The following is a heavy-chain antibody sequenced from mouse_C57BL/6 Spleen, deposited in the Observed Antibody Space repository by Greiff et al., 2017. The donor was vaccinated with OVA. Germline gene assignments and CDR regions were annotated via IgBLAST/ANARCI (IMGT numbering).Heavy chain of an antibody. J-gene: IGHJ2*01. CDR2: IDPSDSET. CDR3: ARSGGYDGGGFDY. D-gene: IGHD2-2*01. CDR1: GYTFTSYW. V-gene: IGHV1-52*01. Sequence: QVQLQQPGAELVRPGSSVKLSCKASGYTFTSYWMHWVKQRPIQGLEWIGNIDPSDSETHYNQKFKDKATLTVDKSSSTAYMQLSSLTSEDSAVYYGARSGGYDGGGFDYWGQGTTLTVSS.